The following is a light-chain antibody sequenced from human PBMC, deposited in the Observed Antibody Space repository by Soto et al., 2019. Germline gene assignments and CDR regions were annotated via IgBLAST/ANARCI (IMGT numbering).Light chain of an antibody. V-gene: IGKV1-39*01. CDR3: EQSYSTPLT. J-gene: IGKJ4*01. CDR1: QSISSY. Sequence: DIQMTQSPSSLSASVGDRVTITCRASQSISSYLNWYQQKPGKAPKLLIYAASSLQSGVPSRFSGRGSGTDFTLTISSLQPEDFAGYYCEQSYSTPLTFGGGTKVEIK. CDR2: AAS.